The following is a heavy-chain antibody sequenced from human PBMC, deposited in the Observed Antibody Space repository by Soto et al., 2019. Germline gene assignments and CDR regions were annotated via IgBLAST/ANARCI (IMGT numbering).Heavy chain of an antibody. CDR1: GGPFSGYY. J-gene: IGHJ2*01. V-gene: IGHV4-34*01. D-gene: IGHD3-9*01. CDR3: ARESHDILTGPPWVWYFDL. CDR2: INDRGSI. Sequence: QVQLQQWGAGPLRPLETLSLTCGVSGGPFSGYYWAWIRQPPGKGLEWIGEINDRGSINYNPSLKSRVSISVDTSKNHYSLNLRSVTAADTAVYYCARESHDILTGPPWVWYFDLWGRGTLVTVSS.